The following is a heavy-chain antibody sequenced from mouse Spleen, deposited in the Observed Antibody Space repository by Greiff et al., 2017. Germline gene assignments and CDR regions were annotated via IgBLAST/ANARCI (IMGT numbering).Heavy chain of an antibody. Sequence: QVQLQQSGAELVRPGASVTLSCKASGYTFTDYEMHWVKQTPVHGLEWIGAIDPETGGTAYNQKFKGKAILTADKSSSTAYMELRSLTSEDSAVYYCTRWGFTPYYFDYWGQGTTLTVSS. CDR3: TRWGFTPYYFDY. CDR1: GYTFTDYE. D-gene: IGHD1-1*01. CDR2: IDPETGGT. J-gene: IGHJ2*01. V-gene: IGHV1-15*01.